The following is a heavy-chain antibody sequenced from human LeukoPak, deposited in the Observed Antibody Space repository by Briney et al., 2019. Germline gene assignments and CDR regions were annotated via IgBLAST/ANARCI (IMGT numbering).Heavy chain of an antibody. Sequence: PSETLSLTCAVYGGSFSGYYWSWIRQPPGKGLEWIGEINHSGSTNYNPSLKSRVTISVDTSKNQFSLKLSSVTAADTAVYYCARGYYYYDSSGYYYPGYYFDFWGQGTLVTVSS. CDR3: ARGYYYYDSSGYYYPGYYFDF. CDR1: GGSFSGYY. D-gene: IGHD3-22*01. CDR2: INHSGST. V-gene: IGHV4-34*01. J-gene: IGHJ4*02.